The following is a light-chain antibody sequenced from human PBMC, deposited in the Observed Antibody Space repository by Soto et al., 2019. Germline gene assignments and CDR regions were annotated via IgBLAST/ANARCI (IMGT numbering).Light chain of an antibody. V-gene: IGKV3-11*01. CDR1: LSVSVY. CDR2: DAS. CDR3: HQRQYWPPIT. J-gene: IGKJ5*01. Sequence: VVLTQSPATLSLSPGERATLSCRTSLSVSVYLDWYQQKPGQAPRLLISDASNRATGIPARFSGSGSGTDFTLTISSLEPEDFAVYYCHQRQYWPPITFGQGHDWRL.